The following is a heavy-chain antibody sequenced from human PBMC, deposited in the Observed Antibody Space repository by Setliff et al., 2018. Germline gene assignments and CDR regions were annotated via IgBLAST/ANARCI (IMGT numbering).Heavy chain of an antibody. J-gene: IGHJ4*02. CDR1: GFTFTRCT. D-gene: IGHD3-22*01. Sequence: LRLSCAASGFTFTRCTMHWVRQAPGKGLEWVAVISSDGSSKNYADSLEGRFTISRDNSRNTLYLQMSGLRAEDTAVYYCARDAKIVVVHNPYYFDQWGQGTLVTVSS. CDR3: ARDAKIVVVHNPYYFDQ. CDR2: ISSDGSSK. V-gene: IGHV3-30*04.